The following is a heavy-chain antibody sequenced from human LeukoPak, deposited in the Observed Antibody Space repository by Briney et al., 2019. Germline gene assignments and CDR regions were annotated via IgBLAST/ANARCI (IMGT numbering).Heavy chain of an antibody. CDR3: AREGAGEWAFDI. Sequence: SVKVSCKASGGTLSSYAISWVRQAPGQGLEWMGGIIPIFGTANYAQKFQGRVTITADESTSTAYMELSSLRSEDTAVYYCAREGAGEWAFDIWGQGTMVTVSS. CDR1: GGTLSSYA. V-gene: IGHV1-69*01. CDR2: IIPIFGTA. D-gene: IGHD7-27*01. J-gene: IGHJ3*02.